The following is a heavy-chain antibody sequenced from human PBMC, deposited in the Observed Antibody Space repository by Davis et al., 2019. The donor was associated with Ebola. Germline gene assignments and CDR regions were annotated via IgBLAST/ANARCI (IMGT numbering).Heavy chain of an antibody. D-gene: IGHD4-17*01. CDR3: ARHGDYGGYVPHDWFDP. J-gene: IGHJ5*02. CDR2: IYPGDSDT. V-gene: IGHV5-51*01. Sequence: GESLKISCKGSGYSFSNYWIGWVRQMPGKGLEWMGIIYPGDSDTRYSPSFQGQVIISADKSISTVYLQWRSLKTSDTAIYYCARHGDYGGYVPHDWFDPWGQGTLVTVSS. CDR1: GYSFSNYW.